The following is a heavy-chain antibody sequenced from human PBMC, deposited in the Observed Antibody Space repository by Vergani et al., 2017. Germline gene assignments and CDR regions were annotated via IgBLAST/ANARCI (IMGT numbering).Heavy chain of an antibody. J-gene: IGHJ5*02. V-gene: IGHV1-69*01. CDR1: GYTFSNYY. D-gene: IGHD3-9*01. CDR2: IIPIFGTA. CDR3: ASVDFDWSRPPP. Sequence: QVQVVQSGAEVKKSGASVKVSCKTSGYTFSNYYMHWVRQAPGQGLEWMGGIIPIFGTANYAQKFQGRVTITADESTSTAYMELSSLRSEDTAVYYCASVDFDWSRPPPWGQGTLVTVSS.